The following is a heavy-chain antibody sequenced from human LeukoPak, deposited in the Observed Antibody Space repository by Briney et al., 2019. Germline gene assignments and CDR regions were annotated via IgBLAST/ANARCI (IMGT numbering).Heavy chain of an antibody. CDR1: GFTFSSYA. D-gene: IGHD3-3*01. CDR3: AKATRPFTIFGGVIGDY. Sequence: PGGSLRLSCAASGFTFSSYAMSWVRQAPGKGLEWVSAISGSGGSTYYADSVKGRFTISRDNSKNTLYLQMNSLRAEDTAVYYCAKATRPFTIFGGVIGDYWGQGTLVTVSS. CDR2: ISGSGGST. V-gene: IGHV3-23*01. J-gene: IGHJ4*02.